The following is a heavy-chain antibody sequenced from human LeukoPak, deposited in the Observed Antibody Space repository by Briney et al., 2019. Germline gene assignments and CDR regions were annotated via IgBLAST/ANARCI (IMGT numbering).Heavy chain of an antibody. CDR2: IYYSGTT. Sequence: PSETLSLTCTVSGGSINRYFWSWIRQPPGKGLEWIGHIYYSGTTNYNPSLKSRVTVSVDMSKNQFSLKLSSATAADTAVYYCARDMRDYYDSSGYPDAFDIWGQGTMVTVSS. CDR1: GGSINRYF. J-gene: IGHJ3*02. D-gene: IGHD3-22*01. CDR3: ARDMRDYYDSSGYPDAFDI. V-gene: IGHV4-59*01.